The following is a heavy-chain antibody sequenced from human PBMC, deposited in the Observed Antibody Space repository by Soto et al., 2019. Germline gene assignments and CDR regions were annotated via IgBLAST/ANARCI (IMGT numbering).Heavy chain of an antibody. V-gene: IGHV3-48*01. D-gene: IGHD6-19*01. CDR2: ISSSTI. CDR1: GFTFSNYS. Sequence: GGSLRLSCAASGFTFSNYSMNWVRQAPGKGLEWVSYISSSTIYYADSVKGRFTISRDNAKNSLYLQMNSLRAEDTAVYYCARETQWLNWFDPWGQGTLVTVSS. CDR3: ARETQWLNWFDP. J-gene: IGHJ5*02.